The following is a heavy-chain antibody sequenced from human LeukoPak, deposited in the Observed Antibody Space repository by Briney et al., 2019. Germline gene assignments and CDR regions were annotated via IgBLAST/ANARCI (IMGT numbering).Heavy chain of an antibody. CDR1: GFTFSSYW. CDR3: ARLLRRDYYDSSGYPDKGCDY. Sequence: PGGSLRLSCAASGFTFSSYWMSWVRQAPGKGLEWVANIKQDGSEKYYVDSVKGRFTISRDNAKNSLYLQMNSLRAEDTAVYYCARLLRRDYYDSSGYPDKGCDYWGQGTLVTVSS. CDR2: IKQDGSEK. J-gene: IGHJ4*02. D-gene: IGHD3-22*01. V-gene: IGHV3-7*01.